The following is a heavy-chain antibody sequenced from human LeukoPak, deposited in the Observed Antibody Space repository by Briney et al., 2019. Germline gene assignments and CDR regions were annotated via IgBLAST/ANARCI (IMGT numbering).Heavy chain of an antibody. CDR2: INHSGST. CDR1: GGSFSGYY. Sequence: SETLSLTCAVYGGSFSGYYWSWIRQPPGKGLEWIGEINHSGSTNYNPSLKSRVTISVDTSKNQFSLELSSVTAADTAVYYCARGSVLRYFDYWGQGTLVTVSS. D-gene: IGHD3-3*01. J-gene: IGHJ4*02. CDR3: ARGSVLRYFDY. V-gene: IGHV4-34*01.